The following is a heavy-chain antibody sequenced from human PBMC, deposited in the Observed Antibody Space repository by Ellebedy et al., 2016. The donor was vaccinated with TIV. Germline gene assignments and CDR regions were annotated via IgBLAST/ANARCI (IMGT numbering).Heavy chain of an antibody. V-gene: IGHV1-69*13. CDR1: GGTFSTYA. D-gene: IGHD2/OR15-2a*01. CDR3: AKSTRDSHQPAIADWFFDL. Sequence: SVKVSCXVAGGTFSTYAISWMRQAPGQGPEWMGGIIPIFGTANYAQNFQDRVTITADESTTTAYMELVGLRSEDTAVYYCAKSTRDSHQPAIADWFFDLWGRGTLVTVSS. CDR2: IIPIFGTA. J-gene: IGHJ2*01.